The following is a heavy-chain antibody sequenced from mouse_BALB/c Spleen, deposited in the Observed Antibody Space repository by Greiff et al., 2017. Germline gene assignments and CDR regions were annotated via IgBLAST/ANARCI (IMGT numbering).Heavy chain of an antibody. CDR3: TRTYYGNPFGC. J-gene: IGHJ2*01. V-gene: IGHV1-15*01. Sequence: QVHVKQSGAELVRPGASVTLSCKASGYTFTDYEMHWVKQTPVHGLEWIGAIDPETGGTAYNQKFKGKATLTADKSSSTAYMELRSLTSEDSAVYYCTRTYYGNPFGCWGQSTTLTVSS. CDR1: GYTFTDYE. CDR2: IDPETGGT. D-gene: IGHD2-10*01.